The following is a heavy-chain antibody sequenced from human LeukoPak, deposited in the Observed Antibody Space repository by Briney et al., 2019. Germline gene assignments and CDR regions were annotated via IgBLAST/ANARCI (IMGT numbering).Heavy chain of an antibody. J-gene: IGHJ5*02. V-gene: IGHV4-61*08. D-gene: IGHD5-12*01. CDR3: ARVIVATSNWFDP. CDR1: GGSISNSDYY. Sequence: SETLSLTCTVSGGSISNSDYYWSWIRQPPGKGLEWIGYIYYSGSTNYNPSLKSRVTISVDTSKNQFSLKLSSVTAADTAVYYCARVIVATSNWFDPWGQGTLVTVSS. CDR2: IYYSGST.